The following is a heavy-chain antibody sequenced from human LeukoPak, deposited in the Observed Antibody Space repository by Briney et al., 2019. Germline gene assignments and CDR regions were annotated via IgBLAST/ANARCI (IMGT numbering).Heavy chain of an antibody. J-gene: IGHJ4*02. V-gene: IGHV3-30*18. Sequence: PGRSLRLFCAASGFTFSSYGMHWVRQAPGKGLEWVAVISYDGSNKYYADSVKGRFTISRDNSKNTLYLQMNSLRAEDTAVYYCAKDQVNGDSSGWSTDYWGQGTLVTVSS. CDR1: GFTFSSYG. CDR2: ISYDGSNK. CDR3: AKDQVNGDSSGWSTDY. D-gene: IGHD6-19*01.